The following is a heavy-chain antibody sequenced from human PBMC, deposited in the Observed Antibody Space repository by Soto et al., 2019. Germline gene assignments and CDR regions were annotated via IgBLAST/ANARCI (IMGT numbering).Heavy chain of an antibody. CDR1: GGSISSYY. J-gene: IGHJ4*02. CDR2: IYYSGST. Sequence: SETLSLTCTVSGGSISSYYWSWIRQPPGKGLEWIGYIYYSGSTNYNPSLKSRVTISVDTSKNQFSLKLSSVTAADTAVYYCASTHYYGDYGRYYFDYWGQGTLVTVSS. V-gene: IGHV4-59*01. D-gene: IGHD4-17*01. CDR3: ASTHYYGDYGRYYFDY.